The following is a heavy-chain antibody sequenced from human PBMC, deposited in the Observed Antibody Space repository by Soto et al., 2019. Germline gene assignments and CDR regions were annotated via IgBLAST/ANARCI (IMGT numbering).Heavy chain of an antibody. CDR2: IYSGGST. D-gene: IGHD1-26*01. CDR3: AREEGRGRIVGALDAFDI. Sequence: GGSLRLSCAASGFTVSSNYMSWVRRAPGKGLEWVSVIYSGGSTYYADSVKGRFTISRDNSKNTLYLQMNSLRAEDTAVYYCAREEGRGRIVGALDAFDIWGQGTMVTVSS. CDR1: GFTVSSNY. V-gene: IGHV3-66*01. J-gene: IGHJ3*02.